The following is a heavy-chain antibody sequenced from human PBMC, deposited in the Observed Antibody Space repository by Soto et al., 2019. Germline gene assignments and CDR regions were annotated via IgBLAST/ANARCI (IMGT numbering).Heavy chain of an antibody. CDR2: MSYDGTKA. D-gene: IGHD6-13*01. Sequence: GGSLRLSCAASGFTLATYGMHWVRQAPGKGLEWVAAMSYDGTKAYYADSVKGRFTISRDSSRHTLFLQLNSLRAEDTAVYYCAKEFGSTWIDHWGEGPL. V-gene: IGHV3-30*18. CDR1: GFTLATYG. CDR3: AKEFGSTWIDH. J-gene: IGHJ4*02.